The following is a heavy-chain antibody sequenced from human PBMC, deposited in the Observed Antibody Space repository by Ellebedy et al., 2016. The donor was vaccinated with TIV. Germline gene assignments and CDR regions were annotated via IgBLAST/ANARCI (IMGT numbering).Heavy chain of an antibody. CDR1: GFTFSSYE. J-gene: IGHJ6*02. CDR2: ISSSGSTI. Sequence: GESLKISCAASGFTFSSYEMNWVRQAPGKGLEWVSYISSSGSTIYYADSVKGRFTISRDNAKNSLYLQMNSLRAEDTAVYYCARELLVYYYYGMDVWGQGTTVTVSS. V-gene: IGHV3-48*03. CDR3: ARELLVYYYYGMDV. D-gene: IGHD2-21*01.